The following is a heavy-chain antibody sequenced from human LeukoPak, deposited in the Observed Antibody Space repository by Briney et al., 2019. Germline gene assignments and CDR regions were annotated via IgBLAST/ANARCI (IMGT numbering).Heavy chain of an antibody. D-gene: IGHD3-22*01. J-gene: IGHJ4*02. CDR1: GGSISSSSYY. CDR2: IYYSGST. Sequence: SETLSLTCTVSGGSISSSSYYWGWIRQPPGKGLEWIGSIYYSGSTYYNPSLKSRVTISVDTSKNQFSLKLSSVTAADTAVYYCARGWNYYDSSGHSLSYWGQGTLVTVSS. CDR3: ARGWNYYDSSGHSLSY. V-gene: IGHV4-39*07.